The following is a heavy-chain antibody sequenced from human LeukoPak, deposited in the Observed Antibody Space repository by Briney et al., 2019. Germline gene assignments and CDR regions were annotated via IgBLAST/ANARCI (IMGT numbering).Heavy chain of an antibody. D-gene: IGHD3-22*01. J-gene: IGHJ4*02. V-gene: IGHV3-23*01. CDR3: AKMTMIVVVITWGDYFDY. CDR2: ISGSGGST. CDR1: GFTFSSYA. Sequence: GGSLGLSCAASGFTFSSYAMSWVRQAPGKGLEWVSAISGSGGSTYYADSVKGRFTISRDNSKNTLYLQMNSLRAEDTAVYYCAKMTMIVVVITWGDYFDYWGQGTLVTVSS.